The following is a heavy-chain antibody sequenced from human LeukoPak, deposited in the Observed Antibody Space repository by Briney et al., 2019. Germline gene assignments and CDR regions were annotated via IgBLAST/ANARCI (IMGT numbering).Heavy chain of an antibody. CDR1: GYTFSSYG. V-gene: IGHV1-18*03. CDR3: ARDRTPLNGYYNDRSGYYYSC. J-gene: IGHJ4*02. CDR2: ISAYDGNT. Sequence: GASVKVSCKASGYTFSSYGISWVRQAPGLGLEWMGWISAYDGNTNYAQKVQGRVTMTTDTSTSTAYLELRSLRSDDMAVYYCARDRTPLNGYYNDRSGYYYSCWGQGTLVTVSS. D-gene: IGHD3-22*01.